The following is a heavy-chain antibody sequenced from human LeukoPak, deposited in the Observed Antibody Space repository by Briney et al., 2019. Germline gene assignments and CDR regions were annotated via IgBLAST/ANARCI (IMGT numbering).Heavy chain of an antibody. CDR2: ISYSGSP. Sequence: SQTLSLTCTVSGASISSGGYYWSWIRQHPGKGLEWIGYISYSGSPYYNPSLKSRVTISVDTSRNQFSLKLSSVTAADTAVYYCARGPHCSSTSCYSEYLHHWGQGTLVTVSS. D-gene: IGHD2-2*01. CDR1: GASISSGGYY. J-gene: IGHJ1*01. V-gene: IGHV4-31*03. CDR3: ARGPHCSSTSCYSEYLHH.